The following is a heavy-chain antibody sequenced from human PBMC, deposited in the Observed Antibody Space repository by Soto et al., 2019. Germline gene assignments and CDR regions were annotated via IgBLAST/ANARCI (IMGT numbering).Heavy chain of an antibody. J-gene: IGHJ4*02. Sequence: GGSLRLSCAASGFSFSDYYMNWIRQAPGKGLEWLSYISTTATYTNYADSVRGRFTISRDSTKNSLYLDMNGLRAEDTAVYYCARARLVVEGRFDYWGQGTLVTVSS. CDR1: GFSFSDYY. D-gene: IGHD3-22*01. CDR2: ISTTATYT. CDR3: ARARLVVEGRFDY. V-gene: IGHV3-11*06.